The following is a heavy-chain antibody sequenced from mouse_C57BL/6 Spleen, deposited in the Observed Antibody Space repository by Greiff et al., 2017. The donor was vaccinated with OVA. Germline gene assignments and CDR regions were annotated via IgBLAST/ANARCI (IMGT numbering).Heavy chain of an antibody. D-gene: IGHD2-1*01. J-gene: IGHJ2*01. V-gene: IGHV1-4*01. CDR1: GYTFPSYT. CDR3: ARSEGNYVGSFDY. CDR2: INPSSGYT. Sequence: QVQLQPSGAELARPGASVKMSCKASGYTFPSYTMHWLKQRPGQGLEWIGYINPSSGYTKYNQKFKDKATLTADKSSSTAYMQLSSLTSEDSAVYYCARSEGNYVGSFDYWGQGTTRTVSS.